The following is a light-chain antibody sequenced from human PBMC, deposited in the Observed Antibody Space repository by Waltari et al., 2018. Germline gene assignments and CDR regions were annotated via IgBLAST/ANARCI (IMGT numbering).Light chain of an antibody. CDR2: EVI. Sequence: QSALTQPPSVSGSPGQSVTISCTGTSSDVGGFKSVSWYHQPPGTSPKLMIYEVINRPSGVPDRFSGSKSGNTASLTISGLQAEDEGDYYCSSYTVSYTWVFGGGTKLTVL. J-gene: IGLJ3*02. CDR1: SSDVGGFKS. CDR3: SSYTVSYTWV. V-gene: IGLV2-18*02.